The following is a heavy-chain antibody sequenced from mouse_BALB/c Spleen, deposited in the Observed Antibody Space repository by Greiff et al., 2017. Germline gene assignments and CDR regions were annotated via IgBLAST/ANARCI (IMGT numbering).Heavy chain of an antibody. D-gene: IGHD2-4*01. J-gene: IGHJ2*01. CDR2: INSNGGST. CDR1: GFTFSSYG. CDR3: ANYDYDGFDY. V-gene: IGHV5-6-3*01. Sequence: EVQLVESGGGLVQPGGSLKLSCAASGFTFSSYGMSWVRQTPDKRLELVATINSNGGSTYYPDSVKGRFTISRDNAKNTLYLQMSSLKSEDTAMYYCANYDYDGFDYWGQGTTLTVSS.